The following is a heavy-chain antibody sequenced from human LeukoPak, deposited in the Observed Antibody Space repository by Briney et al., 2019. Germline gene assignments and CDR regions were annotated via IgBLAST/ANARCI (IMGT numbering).Heavy chain of an antibody. D-gene: IGHD5-18*01. CDR3: ARDRDSYGDYYFFYMDV. V-gene: IGHV1-2*02. CDR2: INPHSGGT. CDR1: GYTFNAYY. J-gene: IGHJ6*03. Sequence: ASVKVSCKASGYTFNAYYIHWVRQAPGQGLEWMGWINPHSGGTNSTQKFQDRVTMTRDTSISTVYMELSRPRSDDTAVYYCARDRDSYGDYYFFYMDVWGKGTTVAVSS.